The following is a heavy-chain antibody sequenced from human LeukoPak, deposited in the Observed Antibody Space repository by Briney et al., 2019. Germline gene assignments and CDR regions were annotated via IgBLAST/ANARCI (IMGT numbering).Heavy chain of an antibody. CDR2: IKQDGSEK. J-gene: IGHJ4*02. CDR1: GFTFSSYW. D-gene: IGHD2-2*01. CDR3: ARRGYCSSTSCYSFDY. V-gene: IGHV3-7*01. Sequence: GGSLRLSCAASGFTFSSYWMSWVRQAPGKGLEWVANIKQDGSEKYYVDSVKGRFTISRDNAKNSLYLQMNGLRAEDTAVYYCARRGYCSSTSCYSFDYWGQETLVTVSS.